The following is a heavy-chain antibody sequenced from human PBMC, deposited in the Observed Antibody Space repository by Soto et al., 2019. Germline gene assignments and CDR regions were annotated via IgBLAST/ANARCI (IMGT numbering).Heavy chain of an antibody. Sequence: GGSLRLSCAASGFPFSSFAMHWVRQAPGKGLEWVALISFDGSNKSYGDSVRGRFTISRDNSKNTLNLQMNSLRAEDTAIYYCAKVRYCSGGSCLNDAFDIWGQGTMVTVSS. D-gene: IGHD2-15*01. J-gene: IGHJ3*02. CDR3: AKVRYCSGGSCLNDAFDI. V-gene: IGHV3-30*18. CDR1: GFPFSSFA. CDR2: ISFDGSNK.